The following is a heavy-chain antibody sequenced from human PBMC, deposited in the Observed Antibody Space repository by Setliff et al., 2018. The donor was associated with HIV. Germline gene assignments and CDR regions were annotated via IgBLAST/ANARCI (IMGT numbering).Heavy chain of an antibody. CDR3: ASLSQRYYYYYMDV. CDR2: IYTTGST. Sequence: PSETLSLTCTVSGGSISSHYWSWIRQPPGKGLEWIGYIYTTGSTNYNPSLTSRVTISVDTSKNRFSLRLSSVTAADSAVYYCASLSQRYYYYYMDVWGKGTTVTVSS. V-gene: IGHV4-4*08. CDR1: GGSISSHY. J-gene: IGHJ6*03.